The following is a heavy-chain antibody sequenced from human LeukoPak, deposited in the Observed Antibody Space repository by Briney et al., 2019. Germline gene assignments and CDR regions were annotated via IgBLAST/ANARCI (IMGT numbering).Heavy chain of an antibody. D-gene: IGHD3-10*01. J-gene: IGHJ4*02. V-gene: IGHV4-34*01. CDR3: ARLKVRGKRYFDY. CDR2: INHSGST. Sequence: SETLSLTCAVYGGSFSGYYWSWIRQPPGKGLEWIGEINHSGSTNYNPSLKSRVTISVDTPKNQFSLKLSSVTAADTAVYYCARLKVRGKRYFDYWGQGTLVTVSS. CDR1: GGSFSGYY.